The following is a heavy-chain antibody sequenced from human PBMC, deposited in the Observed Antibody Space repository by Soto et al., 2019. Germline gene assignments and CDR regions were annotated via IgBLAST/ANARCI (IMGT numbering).Heavy chain of an antibody. CDR3: AGGGSIVVGTRGFMDV. CDR2: IYYSGST. D-gene: IGHD3-22*01. CDR1: GGSISSGGYY. V-gene: IGHV4-31*03. J-gene: IGHJ6*03. Sequence: SETLSLTCTVSGGSISSGGYYWSWIRQHPGKGLEWIGYIYYSGSTYYNPSLKSRVTISLDTSKNLFSLQLNSVTVADTAFYYCAGGGSIVVGTRGFMDVWGKGTTVTVSS.